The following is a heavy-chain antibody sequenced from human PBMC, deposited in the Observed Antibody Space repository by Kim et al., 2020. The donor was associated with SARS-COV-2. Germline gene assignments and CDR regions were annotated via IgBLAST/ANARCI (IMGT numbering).Heavy chain of an antibody. V-gene: IGHV1-58*01. Sequence: SVKVSCKASGFTFTSSAVQWVRQARGQRLEWIGWIVVGSGNTNYAQKFQERVTITRDMSTSTAYMELSSLRSEDTAVYYCAAESCTGCDFWSGYQDYYYYGMDVWGQGTTVTVSS. CDR2: IVVGSGNT. CDR3: AAESCTGCDFWSGYQDYYYYGMDV. J-gene: IGHJ6*02. CDR1: GFTFTSSA. D-gene: IGHD3-3*01.